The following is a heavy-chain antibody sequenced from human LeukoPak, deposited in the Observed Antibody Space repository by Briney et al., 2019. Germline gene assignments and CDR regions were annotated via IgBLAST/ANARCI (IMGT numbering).Heavy chain of an antibody. CDR2: IYYSGST. V-gene: IGHV4-39*07. D-gene: IGHD3-3*01. Sequence: SETLSLTCTVSGGSISSSSYYWGWIRQPPGKGLEWIGSIYYSGSTYYNPSLKSRVTISVDTSKNQFSLKLSSVTAADTAVYYCARGDPARYYGHKTRGWFDPWGQGTLVTVSS. J-gene: IGHJ5*02. CDR3: ARGDPARYYGHKTRGWFDP. CDR1: GGSISSSSYY.